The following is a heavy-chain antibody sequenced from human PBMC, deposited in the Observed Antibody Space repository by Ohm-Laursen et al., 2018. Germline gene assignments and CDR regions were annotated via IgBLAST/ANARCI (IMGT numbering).Heavy chain of an antibody. Sequence: GASVKVSCKASGYTFTSYDINWVRQATGQGLEWMGWMNPNSGNTGYAQKFQGRVTMTRNTSISTAYMELSSLRSEDTAVYYCARGLKKKFTVTTVDAFDIWGQGTMVTVSS. CDR3: ARGLKKKFTVTTVDAFDI. CDR2: MNPNSGNT. D-gene: IGHD4-11*01. CDR1: GYTFTSYD. J-gene: IGHJ3*02. V-gene: IGHV1-8*01.